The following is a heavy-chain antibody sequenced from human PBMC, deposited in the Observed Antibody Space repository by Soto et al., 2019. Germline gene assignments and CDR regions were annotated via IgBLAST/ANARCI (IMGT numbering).Heavy chain of an antibody. Sequence: SETLSLTCTCSGCSISSSSYYWGWIRQPPGKGLGWIGSIYYSGRPYYNQSLKSRVTISVDTSKNQFSLKLSSVTAEDTAVYYCARADYDYIWGSDYWGQGTLVTVSS. CDR2: IYYSGRP. J-gene: IGHJ4*02. CDR3: ARADYDYIWGSDY. D-gene: IGHD3-16*01. CDR1: GCSISSSSYY. V-gene: IGHV4-39*01.